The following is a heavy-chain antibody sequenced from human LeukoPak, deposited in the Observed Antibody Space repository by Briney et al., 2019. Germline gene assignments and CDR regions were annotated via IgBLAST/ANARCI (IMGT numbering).Heavy chain of an antibody. D-gene: IGHD2-2*01. CDR1: GFTFSSYW. V-gene: IGHV3-74*01. J-gene: IGHJ5*02. CDR2: INSDGSSA. CDR3: AKGPDIVVVPAAMDWFDP. Sequence: PGGSLRLSCAASGFTFSSYWMHWVRQAPGKGLVWVSRINSDGSSANYADSVKGRFTISRDNAKNTLYLQMNSLRAEDTAVYYCAKGPDIVVVPAAMDWFDPWGQGTLVTVSS.